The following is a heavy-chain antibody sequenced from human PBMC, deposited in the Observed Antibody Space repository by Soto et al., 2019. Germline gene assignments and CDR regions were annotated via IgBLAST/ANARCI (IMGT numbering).Heavy chain of an antibody. D-gene: IGHD6-13*01. V-gene: IGHV3-23*01. CDR3: AKGEGSISFPEH. CDR1: GFPLRKYA. J-gene: IGHJ4*02. Sequence: EVQLLESGGGLVQPGGSLRLSCTASGFPLRKYAMTWVRQAPGKGLEWIAAISGDGGTTFYADSVKGRFTISRDNSRNTLFLQMSRLRGEDTAVYYCAKGEGSISFPEHWGPGILVTVSP. CDR2: ISGDGGTT.